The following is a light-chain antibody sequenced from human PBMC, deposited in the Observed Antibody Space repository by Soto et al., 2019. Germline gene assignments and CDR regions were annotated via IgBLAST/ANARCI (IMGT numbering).Light chain of an antibody. CDR3: QMFDSSRT. CDR1: QNVGGSY. Sequence: EIVLTQSPGTLSLSPGERATLSCRASQNVGGSYVGWYQQKPGQGPRLLIFGASSRATGIPDRFSGSGSGTDFTLTISRLAPQDFAVYYCQMFDSSRTFGQGTKVDIK. CDR2: GAS. V-gene: IGKV3-20*01. J-gene: IGKJ1*01.